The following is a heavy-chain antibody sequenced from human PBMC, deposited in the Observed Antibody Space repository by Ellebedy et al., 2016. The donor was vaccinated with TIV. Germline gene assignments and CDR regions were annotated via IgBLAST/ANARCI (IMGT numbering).Heavy chain of an antibody. CDR1: GYTFIDYS. Sequence: AASVKVSCKASGYTFIDYSMHWLRQAPGQGLEWMGWINPKSGDTSDAQKFQGRVTMTRDTSINTAYMELNSLTSDDTAVYYCARGPSHGAFDYWGQGTLVTVSS. J-gene: IGHJ4*02. D-gene: IGHD3-16*01. V-gene: IGHV1-2*02. CDR3: ARGPSHGAFDY. CDR2: INPKSGDT.